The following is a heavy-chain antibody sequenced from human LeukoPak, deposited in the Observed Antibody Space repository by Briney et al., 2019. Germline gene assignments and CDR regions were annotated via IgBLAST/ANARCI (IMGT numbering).Heavy chain of an antibody. D-gene: IGHD2-21*01. CDR2: INHSGST. V-gene: IGHV4-34*01. CDR1: GGSFSGYY. CDR3: ARGRVVILY. Sequence: PSETLSLTCAVYGGSFSGYYWSWIRQPPGKGLEWIGEINHSGSTNYNPSLKSRVTISVDTSKNQFSLKLSSVTAADTAVYYCARGRVVILYWGPGTLVTVSS. J-gene: IGHJ4*02.